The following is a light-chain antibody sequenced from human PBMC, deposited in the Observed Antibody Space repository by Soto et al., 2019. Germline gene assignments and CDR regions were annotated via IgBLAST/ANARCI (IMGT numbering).Light chain of an antibody. V-gene: IGLV2-14*03. J-gene: IGLJ1*01. CDR3: CSYTSTGTLYV. Sequence: ASGKGVARGSSPISYNGTSSDVGGYIYVSWYQQHPGKAPKFLIYEVSNRPSGVSNRFSGSKSGNTASLTISGLQAEDEADYYCCSYTSTGTLYVFGTGTKVTVL. CDR2: EVS. CDR1: SSDVGGYIY.